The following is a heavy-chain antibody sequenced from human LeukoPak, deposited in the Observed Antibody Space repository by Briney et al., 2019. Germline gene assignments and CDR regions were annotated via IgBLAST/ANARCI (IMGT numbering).Heavy chain of an antibody. J-gene: IGHJ3*02. V-gene: IGHV1-8*01. D-gene: IGHD4-17*01. Sequence: ASVKVSCKASGYTFTSYDINWVRQATGQGLEWMGWMNPNSGNTGYAQKFQGRVTMTRNTSISTAYMKLSSLRSEDTAVYYCARGPGDDDAFDIWGQGTMVTVSS. CDR1: GYTFTSYD. CDR2: MNPNSGNT. CDR3: ARGPGDDDAFDI.